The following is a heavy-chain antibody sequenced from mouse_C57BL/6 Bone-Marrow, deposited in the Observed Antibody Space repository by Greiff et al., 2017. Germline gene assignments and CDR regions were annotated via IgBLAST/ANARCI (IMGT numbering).Heavy chain of an antibody. V-gene: IGHV5-9-1*02. Sequence: EVQVVESGEGLVKPGGSLKLSCAASGFTFSSYAMSWVRQTPEKRLEWVAYISSGGDYIYYADTVKGRFTISSDNARNTLYLQMSSLKSEDTAMYYCTRDPYYYGSSYDWYFDVWGTGTTVTVSS. J-gene: IGHJ1*03. CDR1: GFTFSSYA. CDR3: TRDPYYYGSSYDWYFDV. D-gene: IGHD1-1*01. CDR2: ISSGGDYI.